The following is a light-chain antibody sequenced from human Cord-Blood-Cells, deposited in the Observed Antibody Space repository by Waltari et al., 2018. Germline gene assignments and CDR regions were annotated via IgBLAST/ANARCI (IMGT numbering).Light chain of an antibody. CDR2: GAS. J-gene: IGKJ4*01. Sequence: EIEMTQSPATLSVSPGETATLSCRASQGVSSNLAWYQQKPGQAPRLLIYGASTRPTGIPSRFSGSGSGTHFTLTISSLQSEDFAAYYCQQYNNWPLTFGGGTKVEIK. V-gene: IGKV3-15*01. CDR3: QQYNNWPLT. CDR1: QGVSSN.